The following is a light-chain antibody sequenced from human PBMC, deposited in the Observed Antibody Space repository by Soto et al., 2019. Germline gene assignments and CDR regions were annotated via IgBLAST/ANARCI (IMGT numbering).Light chain of an antibody. Sequence: EILLTHSPGPLSLSPGEGATLSCRASQSVSSSYIAWYQQKPGQAPRLLIYDASNRATGIPARFSGSGSGTDFTLTISSLEPEDFAVYYCQQRSNWPRTFGQGTNVDVK. CDR1: QSVSSSY. CDR2: DAS. J-gene: IGKJ1*01. V-gene: IGKV3D-20*02. CDR3: QQRSNWPRT.